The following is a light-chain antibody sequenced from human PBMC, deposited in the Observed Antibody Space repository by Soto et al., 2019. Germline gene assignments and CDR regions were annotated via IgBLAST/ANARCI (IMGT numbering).Light chain of an antibody. V-gene: IGLV2-8*01. CDR3: SSCAVSNHPYV. CDR1: SSDVGGCKF. CDR2: EVS. Sequence: QSALTQPPSASGSPGQSVTISCTGTSSDVGGCKFVSWYQQYPGKAPKLIIYEVSKRPSGVPDRFSGFKSGNTASLTVSGLPAEHEADSYCSSCAVSNHPYVFGTGTKVTVL. J-gene: IGLJ1*01.